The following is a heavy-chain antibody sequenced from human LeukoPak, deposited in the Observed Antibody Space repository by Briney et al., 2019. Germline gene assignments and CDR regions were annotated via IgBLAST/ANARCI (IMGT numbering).Heavy chain of an antibody. CDR1: GFTFSSYG. D-gene: IGHD2-2*01. J-gene: IGHJ3*02. Sequence: PGGSLRLSFAASGFTFSSYGMHWVRQAPGKGLEWVAFIRYDGSNKYYADSVKGRFTISRDNSKNTLYLQMNGLRAQDTAVYTWAKLVWFSSTRWYLGSRRAFDIWGQGTMLTVPS. CDR3: AKLVWFSSTRWYLGSRRAFDI. V-gene: IGHV3-30*02. CDR2: IRYDGSNK.